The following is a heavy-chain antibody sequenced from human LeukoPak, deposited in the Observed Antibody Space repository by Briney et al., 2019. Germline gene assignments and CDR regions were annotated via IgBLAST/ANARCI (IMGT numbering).Heavy chain of an antibody. J-gene: IGHJ6*03. CDR2: FYTSGST. Sequence: SETLSLTCTVSGGSISSYYWSWIRQPPGKGLEWIGYFYTSGSTNYNPSLKSRVTISVDTSKNQFSLKLSSVTAADTAVYYCARHVKHNWNYHYYYYYMDVWGKGTTVTVSS. V-gene: IGHV4-4*09. D-gene: IGHD1-7*01. CDR3: ARHVKHNWNYHYYYYYMDV. CDR1: GGSISSYY.